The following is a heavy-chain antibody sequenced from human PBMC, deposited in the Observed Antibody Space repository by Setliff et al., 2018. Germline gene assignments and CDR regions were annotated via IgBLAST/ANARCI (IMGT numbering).Heavy chain of an antibody. CDR1: GGSFSGYH. J-gene: IGHJ2*01. Sequence: SETLSLTCAVYGGSFSGYHWSWIRQAPGKGLEWIGSIYHSGSTYSNPSLKSRVTISVDTSKNQFSLKLNSVTAADTTVYYCARAVPRGATPDYWYFDLWGRGTLVTVSS. CDR2: IYHSGST. D-gene: IGHD2-2*01. CDR3: ARAVPRGATPDYWYFDL. V-gene: IGHV4-34*01.